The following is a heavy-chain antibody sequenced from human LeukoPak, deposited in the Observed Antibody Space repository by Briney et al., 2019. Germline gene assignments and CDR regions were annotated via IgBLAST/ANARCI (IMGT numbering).Heavy chain of an antibody. CDR3: ARTTEGGYTYDYFYYYYMDV. CDR1: GGPISSYY. CDR2: IYYSGST. V-gene: IGHV4-59*01. Sequence: TSETLSLTCTVSGGPISSYYWSWIRQPPGKGLEWCGYIYYSGSTNYNPSLKGRVTISVDTCKNQFSLKLSSVTAADTAVYYCARTTEGGYTYDYFYYYYMDVWGKGTTVTISS. D-gene: IGHD5-18*01. J-gene: IGHJ6*03.